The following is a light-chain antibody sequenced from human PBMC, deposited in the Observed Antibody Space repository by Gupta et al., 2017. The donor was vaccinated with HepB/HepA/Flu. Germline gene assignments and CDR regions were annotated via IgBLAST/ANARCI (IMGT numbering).Light chain of an antibody. V-gene: IGKV2-30*01. CDR3: VKATQWPT. J-gene: IGKJ4*01. Sequence: TLSPLSLPFTLVQPASISCRSSQSLVFSDGNTFLHWFQQMPGQSPRRLLYPVSKRDSGVPERFSGSGSGTDFTLRISRVEAEDVAIYYCVKATQWPTFGGGTKVEIK. CDR2: PVS. CDR1: QSLVFSDGNTF.